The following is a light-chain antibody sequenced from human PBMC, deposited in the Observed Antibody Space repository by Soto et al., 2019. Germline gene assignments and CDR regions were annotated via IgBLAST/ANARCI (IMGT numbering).Light chain of an antibody. V-gene: IGKV3-20*01. J-gene: IGKJ5*01. Sequence: EIVLTQSPCTLSLSPGERVALSCRASQSVSSSYLAWYQQKPGQAPRLLIYGISKRATDIPDRFSGSGSGTEFTLTISSLQPEDFATYYCQQHGQWPITFGQGTRLEIK. CDR3: QQHGQWPIT. CDR2: GIS. CDR1: QSVSSSY.